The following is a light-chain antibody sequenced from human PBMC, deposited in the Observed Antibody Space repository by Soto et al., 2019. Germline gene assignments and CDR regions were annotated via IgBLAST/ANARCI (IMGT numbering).Light chain of an antibody. CDR1: QSVSNN. CDR2: DVS. Sequence: EIVMTQSPATLSVSPGERATLSCRASQSVSNNLAWYQQKPGQAPRLFIYDVSKRATGIPARFSGCGSGTDFTLTISSLEPEDFAVYFCQQRYDWPWTCGLGTKVDNK. CDR3: QQRYDWPWT. V-gene: IGKV3-11*01. J-gene: IGKJ1*01.